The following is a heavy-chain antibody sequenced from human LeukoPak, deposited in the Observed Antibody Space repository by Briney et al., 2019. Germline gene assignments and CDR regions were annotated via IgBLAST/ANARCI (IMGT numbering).Heavy chain of an antibody. CDR2: ISGNADST. D-gene: IGHD3-22*01. Sequence: GGSLRLSCAASGFTFSNYAMSWVRQAPGKGLEWVSSISGNADSTYSAYSVTGRFTIARDNSKNTLYLQMNSLRAEDTAVYYCAKEYYDISGYPFDCWGQGTLVTVSS. CDR3: AKEYYDISGYPFDC. CDR1: GFTFSNYA. J-gene: IGHJ4*02. V-gene: IGHV3-23*01.